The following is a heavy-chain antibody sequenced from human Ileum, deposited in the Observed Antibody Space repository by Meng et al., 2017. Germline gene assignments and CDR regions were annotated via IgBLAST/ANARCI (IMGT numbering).Heavy chain of an antibody. CDR2: INPNNGDT. D-gene: IGHD5-24*01. Sequence: ASVKVSCKTSGYSFTAYYIHWVRQAPGQGLEWMAWINPNNGDTNYAERLQGRVTVTRDTSISTAYMEMSRLTSDDTAVYYCTRDLTNNRNGDYWGQGTLVTAPQ. CDR1: GYSFTAYY. V-gene: IGHV1-2*02. CDR3: TRDLTNNRNGDY. J-gene: IGHJ4*02.